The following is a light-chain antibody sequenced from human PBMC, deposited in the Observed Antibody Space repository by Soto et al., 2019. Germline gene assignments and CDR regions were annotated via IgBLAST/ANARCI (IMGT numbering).Light chain of an antibody. CDR3: SSYTGSSTYV. CDR1: SSDVGGYNY. Sequence: QSVLTQPASVSGSPGQSITISCTGTSSDVGGYNYVSWYQQHPSKAPKLMIYDVSNRPSGVSNRFSGSKSGNTASLTFSWFHSEDESDYYCSSYTGSSTYVFGTGTKVSVL. V-gene: IGLV2-14*03. J-gene: IGLJ1*01. CDR2: DVS.